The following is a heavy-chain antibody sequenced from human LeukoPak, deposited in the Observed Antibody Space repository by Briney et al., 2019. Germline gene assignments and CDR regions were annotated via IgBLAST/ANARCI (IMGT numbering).Heavy chain of an antibody. Sequence: PGGSLRLSCAASGFTFSSYWMHWVRQAPGKGLVWVSRITSDGSNTNYADSVKGRFTISRDNAKNTLYLHMNSPRAEDTAVYYCARGGRIQLERRGYFDYWGQGTLVTVSS. J-gene: IGHJ4*02. V-gene: IGHV3-74*01. CDR3: ARGGRIQLERRGYFDY. CDR1: GFTFSSYW. D-gene: IGHD1-1*01. CDR2: ITSDGSNT.